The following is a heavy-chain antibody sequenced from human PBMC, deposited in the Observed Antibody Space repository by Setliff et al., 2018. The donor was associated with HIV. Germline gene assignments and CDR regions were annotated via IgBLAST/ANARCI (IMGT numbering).Heavy chain of an antibody. J-gene: IGHJ5*02. D-gene: IGHD3-16*01. V-gene: IGHV3-74*01. CDR2: INSDGSTI. Sequence: GGSLRLSCVASGFTFRNYWMHWVRQVPGKGLVWVSRINSDGSTITYADSVKGLFSLSRDNSKNMMYLQMNGLRPEDTAVYYCAKGVKWLDPWGQGTLVTVSS. CDR1: GFTFRNYW. CDR3: AKGVKWLDP.